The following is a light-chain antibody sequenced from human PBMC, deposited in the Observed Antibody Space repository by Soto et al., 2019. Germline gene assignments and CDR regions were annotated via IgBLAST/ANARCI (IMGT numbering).Light chain of an antibody. Sequence: EIVLTQSPATLSLSPGERATLSCRASQSVSSYLAWYQQKPGQAPNLLIYDASNRATGIPARLSGSGSGTAFTLTISSLEPEDFAVYYCQQRSNWPVTFGQGTKVEIK. J-gene: IGKJ1*01. V-gene: IGKV3-11*01. CDR2: DAS. CDR3: QQRSNWPVT. CDR1: QSVSSY.